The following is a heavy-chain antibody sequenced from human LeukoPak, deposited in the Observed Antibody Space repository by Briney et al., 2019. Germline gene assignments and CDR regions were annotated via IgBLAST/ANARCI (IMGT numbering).Heavy chain of an antibody. CDR1: GFTFSSYE. CDR3: ASYKVVVAQADY. CDR2: ISSSGSTI. Sequence: PGGSRRLSCAASGFTFSSYEMNWVRQAPGKGLEWVSYISSSGSTIYYADSVKGRFTISRDNAKNSLYLQMNSLRAEDTAVYYCASYKVVVAQADYWGQGTLVTVSS. V-gene: IGHV3-48*03. J-gene: IGHJ4*02. D-gene: IGHD3-22*01.